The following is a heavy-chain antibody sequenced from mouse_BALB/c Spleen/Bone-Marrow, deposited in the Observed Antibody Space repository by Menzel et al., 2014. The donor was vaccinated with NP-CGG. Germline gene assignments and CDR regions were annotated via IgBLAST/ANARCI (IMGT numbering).Heavy chain of an antibody. J-gene: IGHJ3*01. D-gene: IGHD2-3*01. CDR1: GFTFSSYA. Sequence: DVMLVESGGGLVKPGGSLKLSCAASGFTFSSYAMSWVRQSPEKRLEWVASISSGGSTYYPDSVKGRFTISRDNARNILYLQMSSLRSEDTAMYYCAGGYDGYYGFAYWGQGTLVTVSA. CDR3: AGGYDGYYGFAY. V-gene: IGHV5-6-5*01. CDR2: ISSGGST.